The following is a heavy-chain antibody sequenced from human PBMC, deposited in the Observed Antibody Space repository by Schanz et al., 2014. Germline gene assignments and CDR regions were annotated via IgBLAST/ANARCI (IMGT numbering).Heavy chain of an antibody. Sequence: DLVESGGGVVQPGRSLRLSCAASGFTFHTYDMHWVRQAPGKGLEWVAQISHDGHRDFYADSVKGRFTVSRDNNWKTLSLQMNSLRAEDTAVYYCARPSDSSWYMDVWGKGTTVTVSS. CDR1: GFTFHTYD. J-gene: IGHJ6*03. CDR2: ISHDGHRD. D-gene: IGHD2-21*02. V-gene: IGHV3-30-3*01. CDR3: ARPSDSSWYMDV.